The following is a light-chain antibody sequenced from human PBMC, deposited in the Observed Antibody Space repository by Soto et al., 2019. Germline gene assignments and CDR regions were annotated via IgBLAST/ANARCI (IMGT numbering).Light chain of an antibody. CDR3: SSYTSSSTWV. J-gene: IGLJ3*02. CDR2: EVS. Sequence: QSALTQPASVSGSPGQSITLSCTGTSSDVGGYNYVSWYQHHPAKAPKLMIYEVSNRPSGVSNRFSGSKSGNTASLTISGLQAEDEADYYCSSYTSSSTWVFGGGTKLTVL. V-gene: IGLV2-14*01. CDR1: SSDVGGYNY.